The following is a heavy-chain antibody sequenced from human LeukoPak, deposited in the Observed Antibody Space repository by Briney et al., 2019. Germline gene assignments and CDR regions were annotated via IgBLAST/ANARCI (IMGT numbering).Heavy chain of an antibody. V-gene: IGHV3-30*02. Sequence: GGSLRLSCAASGFTFSSYGMHWVRQAPGKGLEWVAFIRYDGTNKYYADSVKGRFTISRDHSKNTLYLQMNSLRAEDTAVYYCARSAVPAAILLDYWGQGTLVTVSS. D-gene: IGHD2-2*01. CDR2: IRYDGTNK. CDR3: ARSAVPAAILLDY. CDR1: GFTFSSYG. J-gene: IGHJ4*02.